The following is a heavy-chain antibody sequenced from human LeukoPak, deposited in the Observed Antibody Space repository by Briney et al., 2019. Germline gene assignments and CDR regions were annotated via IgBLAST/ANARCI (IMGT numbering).Heavy chain of an antibody. CDR2: IYYSGSA. Sequence: SETLSLTCTVSGGSISSGDYYWSWIRQPPDRPPGKSLEWIGYIYYSGSAYYNPSLKSRATISVDTSRNQFSLSLNSVTAADTAVYFCARTLAVAKIFDYWGQGALVIVSS. CDR1: GGSISSGDYY. J-gene: IGHJ4*02. V-gene: IGHV4-30-4*08. CDR3: ARTLAVAKIFDY. D-gene: IGHD6-19*01.